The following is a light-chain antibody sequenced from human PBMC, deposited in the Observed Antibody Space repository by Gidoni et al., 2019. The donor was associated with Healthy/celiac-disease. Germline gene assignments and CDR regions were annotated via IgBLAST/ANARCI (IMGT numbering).Light chain of an antibody. CDR2: KAS. CDR1: QSISSW. Sequence: DIQMTQSPSTLSASVGDRVTITCRASQSISSWLAWYQQKPWKAPKLLIYKASSLESGVPSRFSGSGSGTEFTLTISSLQPDDFATYYCQQYNSYSPLDTFGQGTKLEIK. CDR3: QQYNSYSPLDT. J-gene: IGKJ2*01. V-gene: IGKV1-5*03.